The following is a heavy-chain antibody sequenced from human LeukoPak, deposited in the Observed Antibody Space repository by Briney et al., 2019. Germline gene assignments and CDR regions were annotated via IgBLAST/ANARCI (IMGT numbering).Heavy chain of an antibody. CDR3: ATALYYYGSGSLNWFDP. J-gene: IGHJ5*02. CDR1: GYTLTELS. CDR2: FDPEDGET. D-gene: IGHD3-10*01. V-gene: IGHV1-24*01. Sequence: ASVTVSCKVSGYTLTELSMHWVRQAPGKGLEWMGGFDPEDGETIYAQKFQGRVTMTEDTSTDTAYMELSSLRSEDTAVYYCATALYYYGSGSLNWFDPWGQGTLVTVSS.